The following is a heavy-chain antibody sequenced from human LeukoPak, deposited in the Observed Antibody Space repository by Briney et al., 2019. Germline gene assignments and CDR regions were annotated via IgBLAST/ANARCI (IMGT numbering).Heavy chain of an antibody. D-gene: IGHD6-13*01. CDR3: ARIEYSGSWYYFDY. V-gene: IGHV1-2*02. Sequence: VASVKVSCKASGYTFIDYYMYWVRQAPGRGLEWMGWINPNSGGTHYAQKFHGSITMTRDTSISTAYMELSRLRSDDTAVYYCARIEYSGSWYYFDYWGQGTLVTVSS. CDR2: INPNSGGT. J-gene: IGHJ4*02. CDR1: GYTFIDYY.